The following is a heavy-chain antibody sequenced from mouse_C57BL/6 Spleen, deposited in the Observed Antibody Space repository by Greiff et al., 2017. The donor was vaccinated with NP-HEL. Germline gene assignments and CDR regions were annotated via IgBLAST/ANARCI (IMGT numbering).Heavy chain of an antibody. D-gene: IGHD2-3*01. CDR1: GYTFTDYY. CDR3: AKIYDGYYLYFDY. V-gene: IGHV1-76*01. J-gene: IGHJ2*01. CDR2: IYPGSGNT. Sequence: QVQLKQSGAELVRPGASVKLSCKASGYTFTDYYINWVKQRPGQGLEWIARIYPGSGNTYYNEKFKGKATLTAEKSSSTAYMQLSSLTSEDSAVYFCAKIYDGYYLYFDYWGQGTTLTVSS.